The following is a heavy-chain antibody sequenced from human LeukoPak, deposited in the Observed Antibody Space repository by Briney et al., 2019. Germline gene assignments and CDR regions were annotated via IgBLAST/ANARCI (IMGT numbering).Heavy chain of an antibody. Sequence: ASVKVSCKASGGTFSSYAISWVRQAPGQGLEWMGGIIPIFGTANYAQKFQGRVTITTDVSTSTAYMELSSLRSEDTAVYYCARGSAQEYSSGWDYYYMDVWGKGTTVTVSS. CDR1: GGTFSSYA. CDR3: ARGSAQEYSSGWDYYYMDV. V-gene: IGHV1-69*05. CDR2: IIPIFGTA. D-gene: IGHD6-19*01. J-gene: IGHJ6*03.